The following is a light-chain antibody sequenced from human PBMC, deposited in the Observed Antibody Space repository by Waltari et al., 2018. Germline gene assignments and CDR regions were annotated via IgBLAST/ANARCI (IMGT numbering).Light chain of an antibody. CDR1: TSDLGGYYY. Sequence: QSALTQPRSVSGSPGQSVTISCTATTSDLGGYYYSSWYQQRPGKAPQLMIYGVTKRPSGVPDHFSGSKSGNTAFLTITGLQADDEADYYCCSYAGNYTYVFGTGTTVTV. CDR3: CSYAGNYTYV. V-gene: IGLV2-11*01. CDR2: GVT. J-gene: IGLJ1*01.